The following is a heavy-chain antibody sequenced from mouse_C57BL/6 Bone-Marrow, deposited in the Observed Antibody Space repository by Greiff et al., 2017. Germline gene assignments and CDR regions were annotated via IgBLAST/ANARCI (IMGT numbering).Heavy chain of an antibody. Sequence: VKLVESGPELVKPGASVKLSCKASGYTFTSYDINWVKQRPGQGLEWIGWIYPRDGSTKYNEKFKGKATLTVDTSSSTAYMELHSLTSEDSAVYFCAREGGFAYWGQGTLVTVSA. CDR2: IYPRDGST. J-gene: IGHJ3*01. V-gene: IGHV1-85*01. CDR3: AREGGFAY. CDR1: GYTFTSYD.